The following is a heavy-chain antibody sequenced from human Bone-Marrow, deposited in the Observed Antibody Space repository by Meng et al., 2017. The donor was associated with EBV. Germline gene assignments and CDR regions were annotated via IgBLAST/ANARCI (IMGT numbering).Heavy chain of an antibody. D-gene: IGHD5/OR15-5a*01. CDR2: ISDSGGST. CDR1: GFTFNTYT. J-gene: IGHJ4*02. CDR3: ARGGSTDSWLFDY. V-gene: IGHV3-23*04. Sequence: VQEVGAGGGLAQAWGYLRLSGAGYGFTFNTYTRAWVRQGLGKGLEWVSAISDSGGSTSYADSVQGRFTISRDNSKNTLYLQMNSLRAEDTALYYCARGGSTDSWLFDYWGQGTLVTVSS.